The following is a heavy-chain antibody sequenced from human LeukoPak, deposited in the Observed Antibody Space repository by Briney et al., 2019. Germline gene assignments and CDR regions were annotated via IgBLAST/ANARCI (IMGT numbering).Heavy chain of an antibody. V-gene: IGHV3-11*06. Sequence: GGPLRVSCAASGFPFSDYYMSWIRQAPGKGLEWVSYISSSDTYTNYADSVKGRFTISRDKAKISLYLQMNSLKAEDTAVYFCARGVYYDLLSGSFDAFDIWGQGTMVTVSS. D-gene: IGHD3-3*01. CDR1: GFPFSDYY. J-gene: IGHJ3*02. CDR2: ISSSDTYT. CDR3: ARGVYYDLLSGSFDAFDI.